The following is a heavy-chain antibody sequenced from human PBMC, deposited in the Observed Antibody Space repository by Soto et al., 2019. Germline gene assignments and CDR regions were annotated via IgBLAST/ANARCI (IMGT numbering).Heavy chain of an antibody. D-gene: IGHD2-21*01. CDR3: ARGVWRGEDGMDV. J-gene: IGHJ6*02. V-gene: IGHV4-30-2*01. CDR2: IYHSGST. CDR1: GASISIGGYS. Sequence: PSKTLSLPCAVSGASISIGGYSWSWIRQPPGKGLEWIGYIYHSGSTYYNPSLKSRVTISVDRSKNQFSLKLSSVTAADTAVYYCARGVWRGEDGMDVWGQGTTVTVSS.